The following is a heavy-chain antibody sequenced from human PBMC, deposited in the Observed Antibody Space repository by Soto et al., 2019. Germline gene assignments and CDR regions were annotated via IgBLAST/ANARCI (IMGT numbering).Heavy chain of an antibody. Sequence: QVQLVQSGAEVKKPGASVKVSCKASGYNFSKYGITWVRQAPGHGLEWLGWISGYNGNTHFAQRLKGRVNMTADTSTRTAYMEVTSLRPDDTAIYYCARVATLIPIFHGLDAWGQGTTVTVSS. CDR2: ISGYNGNT. V-gene: IGHV1-18*01. CDR1: GYNFSKYG. J-gene: IGHJ6*02. CDR3: ARVATLIPIFHGLDA. D-gene: IGHD3-3*01.